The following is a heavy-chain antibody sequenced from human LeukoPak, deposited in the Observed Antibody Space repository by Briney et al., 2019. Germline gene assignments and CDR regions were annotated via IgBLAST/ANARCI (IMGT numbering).Heavy chain of an antibody. J-gene: IGHJ4*02. D-gene: IGHD1-26*01. CDR2: ISPYNGNT. Sequence: ASVKVSCKASGYTFTSYGISWVRQAPGQGLEWMGWISPYNGNTNYVQKLQGRVTMTTDTSTRTAYMELRSLRSDDTAVYYCARALTSGSYFLGYFDYWGQGTLVTVSS. V-gene: IGHV1-18*04. CDR3: ARALTSGSYFLGYFDY. CDR1: GYTFTSYG.